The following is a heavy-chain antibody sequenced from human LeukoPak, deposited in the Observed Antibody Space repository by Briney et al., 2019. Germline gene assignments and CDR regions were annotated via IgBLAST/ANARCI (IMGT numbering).Heavy chain of an antibody. Sequence: PGGSLRLSCAASGFTFSSYAMSWVRQAPGKGLEWVSTISGSGGGTYYADSVKGRFTISRDNSKNTLFLQMNSLRAEDTAVYFCARADDYIWGTYRSLETYFFEYWGQGTLVTVSS. CDR1: GFTFSSYA. D-gene: IGHD3-16*02. CDR3: ARADDYIWGTYRSLETYFFEY. J-gene: IGHJ4*02. V-gene: IGHV3-23*01. CDR2: ISGSGGGT.